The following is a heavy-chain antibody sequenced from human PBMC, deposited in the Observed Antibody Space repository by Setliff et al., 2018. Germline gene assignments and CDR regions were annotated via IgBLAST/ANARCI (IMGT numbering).Heavy chain of an antibody. D-gene: IGHD3-10*01. CDR3: ATGGTYGSGSSYDY. CDR2: IIPIFNTP. Sequence: ASVKVSCKASGDTFSRYAISWVRQAPGQGLEWMGTIIPIFNTPNNAQKFQGRVTMTEDTSTDTAYMELSSLRSEDTAVYYCATGGTYGSGSSYDYWGQGTLVTVSS. V-gene: IGHV1-69*06. J-gene: IGHJ4*02. CDR1: GDTFSRYA.